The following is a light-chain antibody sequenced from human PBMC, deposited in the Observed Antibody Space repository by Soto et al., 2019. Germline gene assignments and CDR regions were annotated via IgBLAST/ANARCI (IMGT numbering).Light chain of an antibody. J-gene: IGKJ5*01. CDR3: QQRYSTPIT. Sequence: DIQMTQSPSSLSASVGDRVTITSRASQSISSYLNWYQQKPGKAPKLLIYAASSLQSGVPSRFSGSGSGTDFTLTISSLQPEDFATYYCQQRYSTPITFRQGTRLEIK. V-gene: IGKV1-39*01. CDR2: AAS. CDR1: QSISSY.